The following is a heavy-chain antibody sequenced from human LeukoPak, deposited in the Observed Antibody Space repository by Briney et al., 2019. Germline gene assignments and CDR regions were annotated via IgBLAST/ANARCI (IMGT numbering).Heavy chain of an antibody. V-gene: IGHV3-53*01. J-gene: IGHJ1*01. CDR2: IFNGGST. CDR3: ATSIVGFTYDEHFQH. D-gene: IGHD1-26*01. Sequence: GGSLRLSCAASGFTVSNNHMNWVRQAPGKGLEWVSVIFNGGSTYYADSVKGRFTISRDISKNTLYLQMNSLRAGDTAVYYCATSIVGFTYDEHFQHWGQGTLVTVSS. CDR1: GFTVSNNH.